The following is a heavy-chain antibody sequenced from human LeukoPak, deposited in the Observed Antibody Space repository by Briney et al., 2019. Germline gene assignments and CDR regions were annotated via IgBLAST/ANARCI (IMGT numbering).Heavy chain of an antibody. J-gene: IGHJ4*02. D-gene: IGHD3-10*01. V-gene: IGHV3-7*03. CDR3: AKDRRSLNYYGSGSSFDY. CDR2: IKQDGSEK. Sequence: GGSLRLSCAASGFTFSSYWMSWVRQAPGKGLEWVANIKQDGSEKYYVDSVKGRFTISRDNSKNTLYLQMNSLRAEDTAVYYCAKDRRSLNYYGSGSSFDYWGQGTLVTVSS. CDR1: GFTFSSYW.